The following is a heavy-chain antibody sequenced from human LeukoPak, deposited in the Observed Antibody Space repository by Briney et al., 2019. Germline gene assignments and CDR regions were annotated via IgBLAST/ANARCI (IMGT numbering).Heavy chain of an antibody. CDR1: GFTFSGYA. CDR2: ISSDGSNK. Sequence: GGSLKLSCAASGFTFSGYAIHWVRQAPGKGLEWVAVISSDGSNKYYADSVKGRFTISRDNSKNTLYLQMNSLRAEDTAVYYCARSLGYYDSSGTRGDYWGQGTLVTVSS. V-gene: IGHV3-30-3*01. CDR3: ARSLGYYDSSGTRGDY. D-gene: IGHD3-22*01. J-gene: IGHJ4*02.